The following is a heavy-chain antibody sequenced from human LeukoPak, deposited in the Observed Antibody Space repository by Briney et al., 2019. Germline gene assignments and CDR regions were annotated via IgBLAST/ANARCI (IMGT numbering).Heavy chain of an antibody. CDR2: ISAYNGNT. J-gene: IGHJ4*02. Sequence: GSVKVSCKASGYTFTSYYMHWVRQAPGQGLEWMGWISAYNGNTNYAQKLQGRVTMTTDTSTSTVYMELRSLRSDDTAVYYCARSWEYSSSWDYWGQGTLVTVSS. V-gene: IGHV1-18*04. CDR3: ARSWEYSSSWDY. D-gene: IGHD6-13*01. CDR1: GYTFTSYY.